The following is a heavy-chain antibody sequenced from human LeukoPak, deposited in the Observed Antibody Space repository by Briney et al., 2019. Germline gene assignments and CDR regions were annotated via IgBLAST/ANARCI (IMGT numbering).Heavy chain of an antibody. CDR1: GASISGSGYY. CDR3: ARAGKYDYGDYDLDY. D-gene: IGHD4-17*01. CDR2: IYHSGST. V-gene: IGHV4-38-2*02. J-gene: IGHJ4*02. Sequence: PSETLSLTCTVSGASISGSGYYWGWIRQPPGKGLEWIGSIYHSGSTYYNPSLKSRVTISVDTSKNQFSLKLSSVTAADTAVYYCARAGKYDYGDYDLDYWGQGTLVTVSS.